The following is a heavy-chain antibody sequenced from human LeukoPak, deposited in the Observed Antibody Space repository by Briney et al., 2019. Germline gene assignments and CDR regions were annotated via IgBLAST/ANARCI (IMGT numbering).Heavy chain of an antibody. CDR3: AKDLWFGEFGYFDY. CDR1: GFTFSSYA. CDR2: ISGSGGST. D-gene: IGHD3-10*01. Sequence: GGALRLSCAASGFTFSSYAMSWVRQAPGEGLEWVSAISGSGGSTYYADSVKGRFTISRDNSKNTLYLQMNSLRAEDTAVYYCAKDLWFGEFGYFDYWGQGTLVTVSS. J-gene: IGHJ4*02. V-gene: IGHV3-23*01.